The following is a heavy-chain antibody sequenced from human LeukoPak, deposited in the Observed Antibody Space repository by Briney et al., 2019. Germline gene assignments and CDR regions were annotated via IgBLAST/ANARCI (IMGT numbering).Heavy chain of an antibody. D-gene: IGHD3-3*01. V-gene: IGHV4-59*11. J-gene: IGHJ4*02. CDR1: GGSISTHY. CDR2: IYYSGST. Sequence: PSETLSLTCTVSGGSISTHYWSWIRQPPGKGLEWIGYIYYSGSTNYNPSLKSRVTISVDTSKNQFSLKLSSVTAADTAVYYFARTSIFALVITTKGFDYWGQGTLVTVSS. CDR3: ARTSIFALVITTKGFDY.